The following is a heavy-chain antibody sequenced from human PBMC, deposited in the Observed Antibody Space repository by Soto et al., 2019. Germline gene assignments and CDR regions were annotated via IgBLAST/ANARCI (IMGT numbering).Heavy chain of an antibody. V-gene: IGHV1-69*08. Sequence: QAQLVQSGAEVKKPGSSVSVSCKASGDTFNTYSISWLRQAPGQGLEWMGRIIPTVGTPNYAQKFQGRVTISADKSTSTAYMVLTSLTSDDTAVYYCATDGGSTFSSAYNYFMDVWSKGTTVTVSS. CDR3: ATDGGSTFSSAYNYFMDV. CDR2: IIPTVGTP. D-gene: IGHD3-16*01. J-gene: IGHJ6*03. CDR1: GDTFNTYS.